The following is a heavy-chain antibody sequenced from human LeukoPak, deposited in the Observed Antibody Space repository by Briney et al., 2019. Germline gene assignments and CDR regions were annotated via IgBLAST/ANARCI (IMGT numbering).Heavy chain of an antibody. Sequence: SETLSLTCTVSGYSISSGYYWGWIRQPPGKGLEWIGSIYHSGSTYYNPSLKSRVTISVDTSKNQFSLKLSSVTAADTAVYYCAGLSGSYPCWYFDLWGRGTLVTVSS. CDR1: GYSISSGYY. J-gene: IGHJ2*01. CDR3: AGLSGSYPCWYFDL. D-gene: IGHD1-26*01. V-gene: IGHV4-38-2*02. CDR2: IYHSGST.